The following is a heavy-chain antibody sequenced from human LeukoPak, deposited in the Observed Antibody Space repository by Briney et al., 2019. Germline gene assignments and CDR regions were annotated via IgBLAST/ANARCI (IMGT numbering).Heavy chain of an antibody. V-gene: IGHV4-39*07. CDR2: IYYSGST. CDR1: GGSISSGGYY. D-gene: IGHD5-18*01. CDR3: ARGQGQNSYGYVWDYYYYYGMDV. J-gene: IGHJ6*02. Sequence: PSQTLSLTCTVSGGSISSGGYYWSWIRQHPGKGLEWIGSIYYSGSTYYNPSLKSRVTISVDTSKNQFSLKLSSVTAADTAVYYCARGQGQNSYGYVWDYYYYYGMDVWGQGTTVTVSS.